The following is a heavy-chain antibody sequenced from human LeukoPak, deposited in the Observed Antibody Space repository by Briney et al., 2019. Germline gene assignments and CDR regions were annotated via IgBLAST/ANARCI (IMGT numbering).Heavy chain of an antibody. D-gene: IGHD3-22*01. V-gene: IGHV4-4*07. CDR3: ARDRYYYDSSPYYSSDAFDV. CDR1: GGSISSYY. Sequence: PSETLSLTCSVSGGSISSYYWTWIRQPAGKGLEWIGHIYTSGSTIVSVDTSKNQFSLNLSSVTAADTAVYYCARDRYYYDSSPYYSSDAFDVWGQGTMVTVSS. J-gene: IGHJ3*01. CDR2: IYTSGST.